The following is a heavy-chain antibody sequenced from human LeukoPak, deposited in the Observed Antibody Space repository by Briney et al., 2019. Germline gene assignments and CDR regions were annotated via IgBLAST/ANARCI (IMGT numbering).Heavy chain of an antibody. CDR2: INAGSGNT. J-gene: IGHJ3*02. CDR3: ARAQGAYDFAAFDI. D-gene: IGHD5-12*01. CDR1: GYTFSTHA. Sequence: ASVKVSCKASGYTFSTHAIHWVRQAPGQRPEWMGWINAGSGNTKSSQKFQGRVSITRDKSASTAYMELSSLRSEDTAVYYCARAQGAYDFAAFDIWGQGTVVIVSS. V-gene: IGHV1-3*01.